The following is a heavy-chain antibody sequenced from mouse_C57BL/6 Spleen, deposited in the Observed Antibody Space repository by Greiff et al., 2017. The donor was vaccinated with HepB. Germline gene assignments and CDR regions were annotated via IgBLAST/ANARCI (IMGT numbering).Heavy chain of an antibody. V-gene: IGHV1-4*01. Sequence: QVQLKESGAELARPGASVKMSCKASGYTFTSYTMHWVKQRPGQGLEWIGYINPSSGYTKYNQKFKDKATLTADKSSSTAYMQLSSLTSEDSAVYYCARGTTVVATYWYFDVWGTGTTVTVSS. CDR1: GYTFTSYT. J-gene: IGHJ1*03. D-gene: IGHD1-1*01. CDR2: INPSSGYT. CDR3: ARGTTVVATYWYFDV.